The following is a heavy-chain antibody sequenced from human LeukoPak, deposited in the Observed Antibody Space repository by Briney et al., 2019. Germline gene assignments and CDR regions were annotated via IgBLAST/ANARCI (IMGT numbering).Heavy chain of an antibody. CDR1: GGSISSGDYY. CDR2: IYYSGST. J-gene: IGHJ6*02. V-gene: IGHV4-30-4*01. CDR3: ARVSTYGSGTSYYYYYGMDV. D-gene: IGHD3-10*01. Sequence: PSETLSLTCTVPGGSISSGDYYWSWIRQPPGKGLEWIGYIYYSGSTYYNPSLKSRVTISVDTSKNQFSLKLSSVTAADTAVYYCARVSTYGSGTSYYYYYGMDVWGQGTTVTVSS.